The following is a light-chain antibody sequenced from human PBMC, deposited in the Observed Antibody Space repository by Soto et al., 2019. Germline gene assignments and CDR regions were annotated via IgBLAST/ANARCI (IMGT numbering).Light chain of an antibody. CDR3: AAWDDSLDGSGV. J-gene: IGLJ2*01. CDR1: TSNIGSNS. V-gene: IGLV1-44*01. Sequence: QSVLTQSPSASGTPGQRVTISCSGSTSNIGSNSVNWYQQFPGTAPKLLIYRNNQRPSGVPDRFSGSKSGTSASLAISGLQSEDEADYYCAAWDDSLDGSGVFGGGTKLTVL. CDR2: RNN.